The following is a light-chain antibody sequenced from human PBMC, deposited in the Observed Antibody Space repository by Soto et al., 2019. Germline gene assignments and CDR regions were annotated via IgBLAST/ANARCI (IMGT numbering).Light chain of an antibody. Sequence: QSVLTQPPSVSGAPGQRVTISCTGSSSNIGAGYDVHWYQQLPGTAPKLLIYGNSNRPSGVPDRFSGSKSGTSASLSITGLQDEDEADYCCQSYGSSLRGWVFGGGTKVTVL. J-gene: IGLJ3*02. CDR3: QSYGSSLRGWV. CDR2: GNS. V-gene: IGLV1-40*01. CDR1: SSNIGAGYD.